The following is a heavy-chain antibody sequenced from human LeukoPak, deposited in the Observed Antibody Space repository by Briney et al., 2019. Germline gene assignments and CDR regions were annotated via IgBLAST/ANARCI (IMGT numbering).Heavy chain of an antibody. CDR2: ISSDGSST. D-gene: IGHD3-10*01. J-gene: IGHJ4*02. CDR1: GFTFSSYW. Sequence: GGSLRLSCAASGFTFSSYWMHWVRQAPGEGLVWVSRISSDGSSTNYADSVKGRFTISRDNSKNTLYLQMNSLGADDTAVYYCARNYYGSVDYWGQGTLVTVSS. V-gene: IGHV3-74*01. CDR3: ARNYYGSVDY.